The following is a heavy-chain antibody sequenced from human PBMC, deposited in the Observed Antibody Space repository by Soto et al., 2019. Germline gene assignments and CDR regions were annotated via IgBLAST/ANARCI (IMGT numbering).Heavy chain of an antibody. Sequence: EVQLLESGGGLVQPGGSLRLSCAASGFTFNNYAMTWVRQAPGKGLEWVSAISGGGDTTSYADSVKGRFTVSRDGSKHTLYLQMSSLRAEDTALYYCAKGRGGSGSLTPRVDFWGQGTQVSVSS. CDR2: ISGGGDTT. V-gene: IGHV3-23*01. CDR1: GFTFNNYA. CDR3: AKGRGGSGSLTPRVDF. J-gene: IGHJ4*02. D-gene: IGHD3-10*01.